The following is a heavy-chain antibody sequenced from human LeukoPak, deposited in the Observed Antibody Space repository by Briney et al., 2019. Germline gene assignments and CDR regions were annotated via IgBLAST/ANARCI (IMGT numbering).Heavy chain of an antibody. D-gene: IGHD4-17*01. Sequence: GASVKVSCKASGGTFSSYAISWVRQAPGQGLEWMGGIIPIFGTANYAQKFQGRVTITADESTSTAYMELSSLRSEDTAVYYCARNSDYGDYARRWLFDYWGQGTLVTVSS. CDR3: ARNSDYGDYARRWLFDY. V-gene: IGHV1-69*13. CDR1: GGTFSSYA. CDR2: IIPIFGTA. J-gene: IGHJ4*02.